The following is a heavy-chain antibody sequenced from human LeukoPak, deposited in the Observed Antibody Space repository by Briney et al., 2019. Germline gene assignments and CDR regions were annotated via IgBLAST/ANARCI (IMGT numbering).Heavy chain of an antibody. D-gene: IGHD3-3*01. CDR1: GFTFSTYS. V-gene: IGHV3-21*01. CDR3: ARHAGLRFLEWLLPTDY. CDR2: ISSSSSYI. Sequence: GGSLRLSCAASGFTFSTYSMNWVRQAPGKGLEWVSSISSSSSYIYYADSVKGRFTISRDNAKNSLYLQMNSLRAEDTAVYYCARHAGLRFLEWLLPTDYWGQGTLVTVSS. J-gene: IGHJ4*02.